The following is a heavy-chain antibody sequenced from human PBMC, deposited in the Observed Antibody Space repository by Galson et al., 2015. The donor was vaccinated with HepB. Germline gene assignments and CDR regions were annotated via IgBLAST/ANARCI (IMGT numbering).Heavy chain of an antibody. V-gene: IGHV3-11*01. J-gene: IGHJ4*02. CDR2: ITNSGTAT. CDR3: ARGPRYDDIWGTYRAPYFDY. D-gene: IGHD3-16*02. CDR1: GFTFSDYY. Sequence: SLRLSCAASGFTFSDYYINWIRQTPGKGLEWVSHITNSGTATYYADSVKGRFTISRDNAKNSLYLQMKSLRAEDTAMYYCARGPRYDDIWGTYRAPYFDYWGRGTLITVSS.